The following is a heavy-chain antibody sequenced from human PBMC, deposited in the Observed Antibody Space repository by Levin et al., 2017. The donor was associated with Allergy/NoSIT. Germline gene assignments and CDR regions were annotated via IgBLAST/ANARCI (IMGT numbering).Heavy chain of an antibody. J-gene: IGHJ5*01. Sequence: GESLKISCAASGFTFSSYAMTWVRQAPGEGLEWVSTISGSVSGSGGSTYYADSVKGRFTIYRDNSKNTLYLHMNSLIAEDTAIYYCAKSALTNYAVGWFDSWGQGALVTVSS. V-gene: IGHV3-23*01. CDR1: GFTFSSYA. CDR3: AKSALTNYAVGWFDS. CDR2: ISGSVSGSGGST. D-gene: IGHD4/OR15-4a*01.